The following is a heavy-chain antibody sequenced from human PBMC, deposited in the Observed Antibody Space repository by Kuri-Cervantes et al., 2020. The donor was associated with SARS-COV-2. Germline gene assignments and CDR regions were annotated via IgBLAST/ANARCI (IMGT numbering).Heavy chain of an antibody. CDR1: HFTFSSYA. V-gene: IGHV3-21*04. CDR2: ISSSSSYI. CDR3: AKFKIDYSNYGEFDY. Sequence: GESLKISCAASHFTFSSYAFHWVRQAPGKGLEWVSSISSSSSYIYYADSVKGRFTISRDNAKNTLYLQMSSLRVEDTAVYYCAKFKIDYSNYGEFDYWGQGTLVTVSS. D-gene: IGHD4-11*01. J-gene: IGHJ4*02.